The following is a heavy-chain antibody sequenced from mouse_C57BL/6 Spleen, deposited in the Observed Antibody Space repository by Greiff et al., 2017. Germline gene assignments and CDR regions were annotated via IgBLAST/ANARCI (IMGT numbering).Heavy chain of an antibody. D-gene: IGHD1-1*01. V-gene: IGHV5-6*01. J-gene: IGHJ2*01. Sequence: EVKLMESGGDLVKPGGSLKLSCAASGFTFSSYGMSWVRQTPDKRLEWVATISSGGSYTYYPDSVKGRFTISRDNAKNTLYLQMSSLKSEDTAMYYCARQTTVVATPDYFDYWGQGTTLTVSS. CDR1: GFTFSSYG. CDR2: ISSGGSYT. CDR3: ARQTTVVATPDYFDY.